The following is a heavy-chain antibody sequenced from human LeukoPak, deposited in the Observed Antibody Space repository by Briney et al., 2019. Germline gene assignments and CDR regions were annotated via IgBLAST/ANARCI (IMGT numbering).Heavy chain of an antibody. Sequence: TSETLSLTCAVHGGSFSGYYWSWIRQPPGKGLEWIGEINHSGSTNYNPSLKSRVTISVDTSKNQFSLKLSSVTAADTAVYYCARRWGSVWSGYLYHFDYWGQGTLVTVSS. CDR2: INHSGST. CDR3: ARRWGSVWSGYLYHFDY. CDR1: GGSFSGYY. D-gene: IGHD3-3*01. J-gene: IGHJ4*02. V-gene: IGHV4-34*01.